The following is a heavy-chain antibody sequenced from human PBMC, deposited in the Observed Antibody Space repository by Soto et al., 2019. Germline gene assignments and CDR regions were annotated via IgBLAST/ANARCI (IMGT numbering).Heavy chain of an antibody. V-gene: IGHV3-11*01. CDR1: GFTFSDYY. D-gene: IGHD2-2*01. CDR3: ASPYIVVVPAAMSDAFDI. J-gene: IGHJ3*02. CDR2: ISSSGSTI. Sequence: GGSLRLSCAASGFTFSDYYMSWIRQAPGKGLEWVSYISSSGSTIYYADSVKGRFTISRDNAKNSLYLQMNSLRAEDTAVYYCASPYIVVVPAAMSDAFDIWGQGTMVTVSS.